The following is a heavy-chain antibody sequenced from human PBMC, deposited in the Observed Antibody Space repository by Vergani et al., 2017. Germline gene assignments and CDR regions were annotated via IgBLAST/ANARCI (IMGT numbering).Heavy chain of an antibody. V-gene: IGHV1-69*13. CDR1: GGTFSSSG. J-gene: IGHJ4*02. Sequence: QVQLVQSGTEMKKPGSSVKVSCKASGGTFSSSGLSWVRQAPGQGLEWMGRIIPMYGTTNYAQKFQGRVTMTADESTSTAFMELRSLRSDDTAVYYCARAQIYNWNGPAVDWGQGTLVTVSS. D-gene: IGHD1-20*01. CDR2: IIPMYGTT. CDR3: ARAQIYNWNGPAVD.